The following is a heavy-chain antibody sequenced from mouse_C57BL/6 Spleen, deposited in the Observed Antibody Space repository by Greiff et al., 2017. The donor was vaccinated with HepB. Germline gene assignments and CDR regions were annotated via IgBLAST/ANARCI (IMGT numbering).Heavy chain of an antibody. V-gene: IGHV5-9-1*02. CDR3: TRVLYYYGSSWFAY. D-gene: IGHD1-1*01. Sequence: EVQVVESGEGLVKPGGSLKLSCAASGFTFSSYAMSWVRQTPEKRLEWVAYISSGGDYIYYADTVKGRFTISRDNARNTLYLQMSSLKSEDTAMYHCTRVLYYYGSSWFAYWGQGTLVTVSA. CDR1: GFTFSSYA. CDR2: ISSGGDYI. J-gene: IGHJ3*01.